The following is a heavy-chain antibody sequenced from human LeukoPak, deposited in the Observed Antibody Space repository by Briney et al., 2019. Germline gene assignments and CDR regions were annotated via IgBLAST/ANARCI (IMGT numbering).Heavy chain of an antibody. CDR1: GYIFTSYD. D-gene: IGHD2-2*01. V-gene: IGHV1-8*01. CDR3: ARGGGCSSTTCSYTFHI. Sequence: GASVKVSCKASGYIFTSYDINWVRQVAGQGLEWMGWKNPKSGNTGYAQKLQGRITMTVNTSTNTAYMELSNLRSEDTAMYFCARGGGCSSTTCSYTFHIWGQGTMVTVS. CDR2: KNPKSGNT. J-gene: IGHJ3*02.